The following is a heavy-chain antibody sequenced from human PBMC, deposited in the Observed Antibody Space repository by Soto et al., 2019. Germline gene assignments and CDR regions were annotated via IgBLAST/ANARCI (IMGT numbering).Heavy chain of an antibody. CDR1: GFTFSSYW. V-gene: IGHV3-74*01. D-gene: IGHD2-2*01. Sequence: PGGSLRLSCAASGFTFSSYWMHWVRQAPGKGLVWVSRVNGDGSSTGYADSVKGRFTISRDNAKNTLYLQMNSLRAEDTAVYYCARGDCSSTSCSYMDVWDKGTTVTVSS. J-gene: IGHJ6*03. CDR3: ARGDCSSTSCSYMDV. CDR2: VNGDGSST.